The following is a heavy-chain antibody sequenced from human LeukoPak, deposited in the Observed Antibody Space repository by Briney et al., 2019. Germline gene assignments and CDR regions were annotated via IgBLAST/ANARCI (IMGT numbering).Heavy chain of an antibody. V-gene: IGHV1-2*04. CDR3: AREHCSGGSCYRDAFDI. Sequence: ASVKVSCKASGYTFTGYYMHWVRQAPGQGLEWMGLINPNSGGTNYAQKFQGWVTMTRDTSISTAYMELSRLRSDDTAVYYCAREHCSGGSCYRDAFDIWGQGTMVTVSS. CDR1: GYTFTGYY. J-gene: IGHJ3*02. CDR2: INPNSGGT. D-gene: IGHD2-15*01.